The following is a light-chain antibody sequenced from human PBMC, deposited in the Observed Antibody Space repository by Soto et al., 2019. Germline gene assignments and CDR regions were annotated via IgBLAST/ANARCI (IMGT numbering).Light chain of an antibody. V-gene: IGKV1-5*01. J-gene: IGKJ1*01. Sequence: DIHMTQSPSTLSASVGDRVTITCRASQTISSWLAWYQQLPGKAPKLLIYDAYTLETGVPSRFSGSGSGTDFTLTISSLQADDFATYYCQQYDSYSWTFGQGTKVDIK. CDR1: QTISSW. CDR3: QQYDSYSWT. CDR2: DAY.